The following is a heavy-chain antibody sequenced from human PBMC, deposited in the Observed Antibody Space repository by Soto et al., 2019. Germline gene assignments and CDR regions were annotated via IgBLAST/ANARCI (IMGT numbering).Heavy chain of an antibody. Sequence: GGSLRLSCAASGFTFSSYAMHWVRQAPGKGLEWVAVISYDGSNKYYADSVKGRFTISRDNSKNTLYLQMNSLRAEDTAVYYCARATVSTGHYYGMDVWGPGTTVTVSS. V-gene: IGHV3-30-3*01. CDR1: GFTFSSYA. CDR3: ARATVSTGHYYGMDV. J-gene: IGHJ6*02. D-gene: IGHD4-4*01. CDR2: ISYDGSNK.